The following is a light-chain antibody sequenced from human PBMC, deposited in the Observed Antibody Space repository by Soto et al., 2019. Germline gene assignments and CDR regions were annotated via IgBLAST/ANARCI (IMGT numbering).Light chain of an antibody. Sequence: IQITQPPSTLSASVGDRVTITFRASQNIERWLAWYQQKPGKAPKLLLYDVSSLESGVPSRFSGSGSGTEFSLTISSLQPDDFATYYCQQYSSHSTFGGGTKVDIK. J-gene: IGKJ4*02. V-gene: IGKV1-5*01. CDR1: QNIERW. CDR2: DVS. CDR3: QQYSSHST.